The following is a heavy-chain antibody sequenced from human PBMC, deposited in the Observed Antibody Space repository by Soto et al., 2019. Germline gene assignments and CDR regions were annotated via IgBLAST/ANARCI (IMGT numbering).Heavy chain of an antibody. Sequence: PSETLSLTCIVSGGSISSDYWGWIRQPPGKGLEWIGYIFYAGAINYTPSLQSRVTLSIDASEKQFSLNLTSVTAADTAFYYCAKYTGYESLFYFDSWGRGLQVTVSS. J-gene: IGHJ4*01. CDR2: IFYAGAI. D-gene: IGHD5-12*01. V-gene: IGHV4-59*01. CDR3: AKYTGYESLFYFDS. CDR1: GGSISSDY.